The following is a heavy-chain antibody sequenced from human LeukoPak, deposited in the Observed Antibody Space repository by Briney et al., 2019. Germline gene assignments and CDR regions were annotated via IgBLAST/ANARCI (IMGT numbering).Heavy chain of an antibody. J-gene: IGHJ6*04. CDR1: GFTFSDYY. Sequence: GGSLRLSCAASGFTFSDYYMSWIRQAPGKGLERVSYISSSGSTINYADSVKGRFTISRDNAKNSLYLQMNSLRAEDTAVYYCARDDYDILTGYFPVPLDVWGKGTTVTVSS. CDR2: ISSSGSTI. D-gene: IGHD3-9*01. V-gene: IGHV3-11*04. CDR3: ARDDYDILTGYFPVPLDV.